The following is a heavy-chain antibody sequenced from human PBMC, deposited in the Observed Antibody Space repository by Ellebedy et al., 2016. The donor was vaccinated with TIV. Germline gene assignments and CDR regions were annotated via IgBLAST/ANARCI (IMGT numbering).Heavy chain of an antibody. CDR1: GYSISSGYY. J-gene: IGHJ6*02. Sequence: GSLRLXXTVSGYSISSGYYWGWIRQPPGKGLEWIGSIYHSGSTYYNPSLKSRVTISVDTSKNQFSLKLSSVTAADTAVYYCARDSYYGSGSYSGYYGMDVWGQGTTVTVSS. V-gene: IGHV4-38-2*02. D-gene: IGHD3-10*01. CDR2: IYHSGST. CDR3: ARDSYYGSGSYSGYYGMDV.